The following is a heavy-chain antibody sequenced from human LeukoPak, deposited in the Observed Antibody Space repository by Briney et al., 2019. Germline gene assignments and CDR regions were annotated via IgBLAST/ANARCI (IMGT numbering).Heavy chain of an antibody. J-gene: IGHJ5*02. CDR2: MNPNSGNT. D-gene: IGHD3-10*01. V-gene: IGHV1-8*01. CDR3: ARSGGGSGSYYKGVLWFDP. Sequence: ASVKVSCKASGYTFTSYDINWVRQATGQGLEWMGWMNPNSGNTGYAQKFQGRVTMTRNTSISTAYMELSSLRSEDTAVYYCARSGGGSGSYYKGVLWFDPWGQGTLVTVSS. CDR1: GYTFTSYD.